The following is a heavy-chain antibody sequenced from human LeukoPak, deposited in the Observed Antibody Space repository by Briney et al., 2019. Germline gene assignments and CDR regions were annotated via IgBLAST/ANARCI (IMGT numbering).Heavy chain of an antibody. J-gene: IGHJ4*02. D-gene: IGHD3-3*01. V-gene: IGHV3-53*01. Sequence: GGSLRLSCAASGFSVSNYYMGWVRQTPGKELEWVSNIYSDGSTHYADSMKGRFTISRDNSRNTVHLQMNNLRIEDTAVYFCARLETLGPRRFNYWGQGTLVTVSS. CDR2: IYSDGST. CDR3: ARLETLGPRRFNY. CDR1: GFSVSNYY.